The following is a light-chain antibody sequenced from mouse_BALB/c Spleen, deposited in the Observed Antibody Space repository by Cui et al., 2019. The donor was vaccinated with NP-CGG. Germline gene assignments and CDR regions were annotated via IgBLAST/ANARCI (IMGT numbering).Light chain of an antibody. CDR3: ALWYSNHWV. CDR2: GTN. Sequence: QAVVAQESELTTSPGETVTLTCRSSTGAVTTNNYANWVQEKPDHLFTGLIGGTNNRAPGVPARFSGSLIGDKAVLTITGAQTEDEAIYFCALWYSNHWVFGGGTKLTVL. CDR1: TGAVTTNNY. J-gene: IGLJ1*01. V-gene: IGLV1*01.